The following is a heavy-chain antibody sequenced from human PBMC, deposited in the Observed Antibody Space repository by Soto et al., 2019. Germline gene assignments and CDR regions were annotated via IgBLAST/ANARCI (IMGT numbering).Heavy chain of an antibody. V-gene: IGHV4-59*01. Sequence: QVQLQESGPGLVRPSETLSLTCTVSGGSINNYYWSWIRQPPGKGLEWIGYIYYSGNTNYNPSLKDRVTISVDTSKNQFSLKLSSATAAETAVYYWARGGTFRTFDYWGQGTLVTVSS. CDR2: IYYSGNT. D-gene: IGHD3-16*01. J-gene: IGHJ4*02. CDR1: GGSINNYY. CDR3: ARGGTFRTFDY.